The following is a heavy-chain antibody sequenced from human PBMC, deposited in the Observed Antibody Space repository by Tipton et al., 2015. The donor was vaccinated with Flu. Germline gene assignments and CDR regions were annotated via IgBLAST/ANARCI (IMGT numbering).Heavy chain of an antibody. D-gene: IGHD3-22*01. V-gene: IGHV3-11*04. J-gene: IGHJ4*02. Sequence: SLRLSCAASGFTFSDYYMSWIRQVPGKGLEWVSYISSSGSTIYYADSVKGRFTISRDNAKNSLYLQMNSLRAEDTAVYYCARVQLLGYDSSGSQYYFDYWGQGTLVTVSS. CDR2: ISSSGSTI. CDR1: GFTFSDYY. CDR3: ARVQLLGYDSSGSQYYFDY.